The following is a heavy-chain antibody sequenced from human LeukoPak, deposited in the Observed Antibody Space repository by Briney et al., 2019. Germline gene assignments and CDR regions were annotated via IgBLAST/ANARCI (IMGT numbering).Heavy chain of an antibody. V-gene: IGHV3-7*01. CDR2: INQDGGEI. CDR3: ARLRPNFYFDY. D-gene: IGHD4-17*01. J-gene: IGHJ4*02. Sequence: PGGSLRLSCAASGFTFSSSWMTWVRQAPGKGLEWVASINQDGGEIHYVDSVKGRFTISRDNAKNSLYLQMNSLRAEDTAVYYCARLRPNFYFDYWGQGTLVTVSS. CDR1: GFTFSSSW.